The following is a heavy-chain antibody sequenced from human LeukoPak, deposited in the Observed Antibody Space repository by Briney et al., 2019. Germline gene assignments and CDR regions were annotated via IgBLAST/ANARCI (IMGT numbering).Heavy chain of an antibody. D-gene: IGHD5-18*01. CDR1: GFTFSSYW. CDR2: INSDGSST. V-gene: IGHV3-74*01. J-gene: IGHJ5*02. CDR3: ARDPTTWILSNWFDP. Sequence: GGSLRLSCAASGFTFSSYWMHWVRQAPGKGLVWVSRINSDGSSTSYADSVKGRFTISRDNAKNTLYLQMNSLRAEDTAVYYCARDPTTWILSNWFDPWGQGTLVTVSS.